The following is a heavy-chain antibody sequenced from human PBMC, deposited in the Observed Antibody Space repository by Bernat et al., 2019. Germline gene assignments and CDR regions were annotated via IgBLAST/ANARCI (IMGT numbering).Heavy chain of an antibody. CDR2: IWYDGSSE. J-gene: IGHJ6*02. CDR1: GFTFSSYA. D-gene: IGHD2-21*01. Sequence: QVQVVESGGGVVQPGRSLRLSCAASGFTFSSYAMHWVRQAPGKGLEWVAIIWYDGSSEYYGDSVKGRFTISRDNSRDTLYLQMNSLRAEVTAMYYCARDGADCGSGNCPTMYYHDAMDVWGQGTPVTVSS. V-gene: IGHV3-33*01. CDR3: ARDGADCGSGNCPTMYYHDAMDV.